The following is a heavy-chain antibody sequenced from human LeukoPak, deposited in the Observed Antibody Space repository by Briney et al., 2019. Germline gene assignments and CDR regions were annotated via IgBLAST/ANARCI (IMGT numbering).Heavy chain of an antibody. J-gene: IGHJ2*01. CDR3: GRRTSYDTLTGYIYWCFDL. CDR1: GGSISSYY. V-gene: IGHV4-59*01. D-gene: IGHD3-9*01. CDR2: INYSGST. Sequence: SETLSLTCTVSGGSISSYYWSWIRQPPGKGLEWIGYINYSGSTDYNPSLKSRVTMSVDTSKNQFSLKLNSVTAADTAVYFRGRRTSYDTLTGYIYWCFDLWGRGTLVTVSS.